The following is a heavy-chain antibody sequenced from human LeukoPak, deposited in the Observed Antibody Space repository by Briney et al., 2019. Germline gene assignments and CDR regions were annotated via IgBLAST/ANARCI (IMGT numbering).Heavy chain of an antibody. V-gene: IGHV4-4*07. CDR3: ARVKRHYDFWSGYPPDAFDI. Sequence: SETLSLTCTVSGGSISSYYWSWIRQPAGKGLEWIGRIYTSGSTNYNPSLKSRVTMSVDTSKNQFSLKLSSVTAADTAVYYCARVKRHYDFWSGYPPDAFDIWGQGTMVTVSS. D-gene: IGHD3-3*01. J-gene: IGHJ3*02. CDR1: GGSISSYY. CDR2: IYTSGST.